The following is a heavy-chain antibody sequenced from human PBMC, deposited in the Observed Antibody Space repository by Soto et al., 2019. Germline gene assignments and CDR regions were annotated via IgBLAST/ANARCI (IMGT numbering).Heavy chain of an antibody. Sequence: ASVKVSCKASGYTFIYFDINWLRQAAGQGPEWMGWMNAKSGDTFSAQRLQGKFNMTWDTSLSTAYMEVGSLTSDDAAIYYCARGNHFNYAGFDVWGQGTKVTVSS. J-gene: IGHJ6*02. CDR2: MNAKSGDT. D-gene: IGHD3-16*01. V-gene: IGHV1-8*01. CDR1: GYTFIYFD. CDR3: ARGNHFNYAGFDV.